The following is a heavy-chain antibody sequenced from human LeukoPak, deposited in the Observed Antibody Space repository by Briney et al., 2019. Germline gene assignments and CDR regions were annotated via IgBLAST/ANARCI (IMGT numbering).Heavy chain of an antibody. D-gene: IGHD1-1*01. V-gene: IGHV4-38-2*02. Sequence: PSETLSLTCTVSGYSISSGYYWGWIRQPPGKGLEWIGSIYHSGSTYYNPSLKSRVTISVDTSKNQFSLKLSSVTAADTAVYYCARGYPGWAFDIWGQGTMVTVSS. J-gene: IGHJ3*02. CDR1: GYSISSGYY. CDR2: IYHSGST. CDR3: ARGYPGWAFDI.